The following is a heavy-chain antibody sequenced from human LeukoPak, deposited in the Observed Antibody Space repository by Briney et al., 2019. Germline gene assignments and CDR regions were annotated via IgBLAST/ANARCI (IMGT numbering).Heavy chain of an antibody. CDR3: ARDRVYTYGPPLDF. D-gene: IGHD5-18*01. Sequence: GRSLRLSCAASGFTFSTYVIHWVRQAPGKGLEWVALICHDGSNKYYGDSVKDRFTISRDNSKKTLYLQMDSLRDEDTAVYSWARDRVYTYGPPLDFSGHGTLVTVSS. J-gene: IGHJ4*01. V-gene: IGHV3-33*01. CDR1: GFTFSTYV. CDR2: ICHDGSNK.